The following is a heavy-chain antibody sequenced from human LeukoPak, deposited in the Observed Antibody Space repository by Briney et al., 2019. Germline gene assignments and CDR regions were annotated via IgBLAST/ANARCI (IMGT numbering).Heavy chain of an antibody. J-gene: IGHJ4*02. CDR2: INPNSGGT. CDR3: AAIYDILTGYDY. Sequence: ASVKVSCKASGGTFSSYAISWVRQAPGQGLEWMGWINPNSGGTNYAQKFQGRVTMTRDTSISTAYMELSRLRSDDTAVYYCAAIYDILTGYDYWGQGTLVTVSS. V-gene: IGHV1-2*02. D-gene: IGHD3-9*01. CDR1: GGTFSSYA.